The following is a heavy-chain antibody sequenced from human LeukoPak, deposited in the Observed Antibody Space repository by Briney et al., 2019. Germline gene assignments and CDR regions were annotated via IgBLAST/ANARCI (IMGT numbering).Heavy chain of an antibody. V-gene: IGHV3-48*04. CDR3: AKEVAGHDTAWLYAFDV. CDR1: GFTCSTYA. Sequence: PGGSLRLSCAASGFTCSTYAMDWVRQVPGKELEWISYISSSRGNAIHYADSVRGRFTISRDDAKNSLYLQMYSLRVEDTAVYYCAKEVAGHDTAWLYAFDVWGQGAMVTVSS. J-gene: IGHJ3*01. CDR2: ISSSRGNAI. D-gene: IGHD3-9*01.